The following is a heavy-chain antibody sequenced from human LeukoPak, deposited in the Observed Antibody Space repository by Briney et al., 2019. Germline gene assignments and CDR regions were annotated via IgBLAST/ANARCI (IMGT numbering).Heavy chain of an antibody. V-gene: IGHV5-51*01. J-gene: IGHJ3*02. CDR2: IYPGDSDT. D-gene: IGHD3-22*01. CDR1: GNRFTSYW. CDR3: ARHSGGYYESSGYGAFNT. Sequence: GESLKISLKGSGNRFTSYWIGWVRPMPGKGVEWMGIIYPGDSDTRYSPSFQGQVTISADTSISTAYLQWSSLKASDTAMYYCARHSGGYYESSGYGAFNTSGQGTMVTVSS.